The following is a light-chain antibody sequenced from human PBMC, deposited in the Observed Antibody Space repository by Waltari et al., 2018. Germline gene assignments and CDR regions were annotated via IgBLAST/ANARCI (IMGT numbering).Light chain of an antibody. Sequence: DIVMTQTPVSLSVTPGQSAYISCKSSQSLLYTDGKTYFYWYLQKAGQPPQLLIYEISKRFSGVPDRFSGSGSGTDFTLKISRVEAEDVGVYYCMQTKQFPWTLGQGTKVEVK. CDR1: QSLLYTDGKTY. CDR3: MQTKQFPWT. J-gene: IGKJ1*01. V-gene: IGKV2D-29*01. CDR2: EIS.